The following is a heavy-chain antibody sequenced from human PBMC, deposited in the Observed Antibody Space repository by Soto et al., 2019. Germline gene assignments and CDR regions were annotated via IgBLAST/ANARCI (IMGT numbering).Heavy chain of an antibody. CDR2: TSYRSKWYN. V-gene: IGHV6-1*01. J-gene: IGHJ4*02. CDR1: GDSVPSNSAT. CDR3: SSSDGSGSGFHY. D-gene: IGHD3-10*01. Sequence: QAQLQQSGPGLMKPSQTLSLTCDISGDSVPSNSATWDWSRQPPSRGLEWLGRTSYRSKWYNDYPISVYSRIAINPDTSMNHSSLPRNSVSPEDTALYYWSSSDGSGSGFHYRAQGTLVTVSA.